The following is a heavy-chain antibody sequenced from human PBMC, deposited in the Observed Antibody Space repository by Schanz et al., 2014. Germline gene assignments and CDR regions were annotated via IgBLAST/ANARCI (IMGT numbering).Heavy chain of an antibody. CDR2: INGDGSRT. J-gene: IGHJ3*02. CDR1: GFTFSDYY. V-gene: IGHV3-74*02. Sequence: VQLVESGGGLVKPGGSLRLSCAASGFTFSDYYMSWIRQAPGKGLVWVSRINGDGSRTAYADSVKGRFTISRDNAKNTLYLQMNSLRAEDTAVYYCAKSDAFDIWGQGTLVTVSS. CDR3: AKSDAFDI.